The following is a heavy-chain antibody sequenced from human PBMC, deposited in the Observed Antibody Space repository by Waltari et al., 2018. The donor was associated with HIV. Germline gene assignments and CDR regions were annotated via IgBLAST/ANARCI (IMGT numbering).Heavy chain of an antibody. CDR3: ERGGPRNYYYYGWEV. D-gene: IGHD3-10*01. Sequence: QVQLVQSGAEVKKPGASVKVSCKASGYTLTDYYLHWVRQAPGQGLDYVGWITPTRGATQSAQQFYGRIAMTMYTSVKIAYVELRGLTSDDKAVYYCERGGPRNYYYYGWEVWGQGTTVTVSS. CDR2: ITPTRGAT. CDR1: GYTLTDYY. V-gene: IGHV1-2*02. J-gene: IGHJ6*02.